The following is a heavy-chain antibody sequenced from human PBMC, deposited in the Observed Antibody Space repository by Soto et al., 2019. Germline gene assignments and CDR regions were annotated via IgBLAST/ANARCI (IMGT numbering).Heavy chain of an antibody. CDR2: IKSKTDGGTT. CDR1: GFTFSNAW. D-gene: IGHD3-10*01. Sequence: EVQLVESGGGLVKPGGSLRLSCAASGFTFSNAWMSWVRQAPGKGLEWVGRIKSKTDGGTTDYAAPVKGRFTISRDDSKNTLYLQMNSLKTEDTAVYYCTAHLWFGELFLDYWGQGTLVTVSS. CDR3: TAHLWFGELFLDY. V-gene: IGHV3-15*01. J-gene: IGHJ4*02.